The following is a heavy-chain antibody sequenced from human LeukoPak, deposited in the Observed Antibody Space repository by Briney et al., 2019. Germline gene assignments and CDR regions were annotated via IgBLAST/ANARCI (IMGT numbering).Heavy chain of an antibody. V-gene: IGHV3-21*01. CDR3: ARDQFSGGYDGDFDY. D-gene: IGHD5-12*01. J-gene: IGHJ4*02. CDR1: GFTFSSYS. Sequence: GGSLRLSCAASGFTFSSYSMNWVRQAPGKGLEWVSSISSSSSYKYYTDSVKGRFTISRDNAKNSLYLQMNSLRAEDTAVYYCARDQFSGGYDGDFDYWGQGTLVTVSS. CDR2: ISSSSSYK.